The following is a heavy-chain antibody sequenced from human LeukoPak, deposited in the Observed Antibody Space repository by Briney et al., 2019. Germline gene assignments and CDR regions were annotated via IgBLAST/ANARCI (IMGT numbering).Heavy chain of an antibody. Sequence: GGSLRLSSAASGFLISSYCMSWVRQAPGKGLVWVANINQDRSEKDYVDSVKGPFTISRDNAKKSQYLQMNSLRVEDTAVYYCARRVVLGTPHFDYWGQGTLVTVSS. CDR2: INQDRSEK. CDR1: GFLISSYC. D-gene: IGHD4-23*01. V-gene: IGHV3-7*01. CDR3: ARRVVLGTPHFDY. J-gene: IGHJ4*02.